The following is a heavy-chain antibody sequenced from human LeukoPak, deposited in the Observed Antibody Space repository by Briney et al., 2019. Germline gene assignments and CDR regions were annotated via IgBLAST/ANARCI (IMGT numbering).Heavy chain of an antibody. V-gene: IGHV3-9*01. D-gene: IGHD4-17*01. CDR3: AKDLDDYGDYWFDY. CDR2: ISWNSGSI. J-gene: IGHJ4*02. Sequence: GGSLRLSCAASGFTFDDYAMHWVRQAPGKGLEWVSGISWNSGSIGYADSVKGRFTISRDNSKNTLYLQMNSLRAEDTAVYYCAKDLDDYGDYWFDYWGQGTLVTVSS. CDR1: GFTFDDYA.